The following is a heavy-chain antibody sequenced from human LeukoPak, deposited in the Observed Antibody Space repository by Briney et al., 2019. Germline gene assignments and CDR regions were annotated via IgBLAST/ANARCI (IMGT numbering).Heavy chain of an antibody. CDR2: INSDGSST. CDR1: GFTFSSYW. V-gene: IGHV3-74*01. J-gene: IGHJ4*02. Sequence: GSLRLSCAASGFTFSSYWMHWVRQAPGKGLVWVSRINSDGSSTSYADSVKGRFTISRDNAKNTLYLQTNSLRAEDTAVYYCARGIVGANSFLWGQGTLVTVSS. D-gene: IGHD1-26*01. CDR3: ARGIVGANSFL.